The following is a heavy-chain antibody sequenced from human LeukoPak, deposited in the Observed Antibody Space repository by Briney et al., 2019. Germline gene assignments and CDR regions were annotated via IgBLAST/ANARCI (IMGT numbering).Heavy chain of an antibody. CDR2: IYHSGST. Sequence: SETLSLTCAVSGYSISSGYYWGWIRQPPGKGLEWIGSIYHSGSTYYNPSLRSRVTISVDTFKNQFSLKLSSVTAADTAVYYCARRRYDFWSVDGGDAFDISGQGTMVTVSS. CDR1: GYSISSGYY. V-gene: IGHV4-38-2*01. CDR3: ARRRYDFWSVDGGDAFDI. D-gene: IGHD3-3*01. J-gene: IGHJ3*02.